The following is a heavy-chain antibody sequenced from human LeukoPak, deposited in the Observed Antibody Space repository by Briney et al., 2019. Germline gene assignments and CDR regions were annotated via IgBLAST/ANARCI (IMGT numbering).Heavy chain of an antibody. Sequence: GGSLRLSCAASGFTLSSYEMNWVRQAPGKGLEWVSYISSSGSTIYYGDSVKGRFIISRDNTKNSLYLQMNSLRAEDTAVYYCARDSIVSGEFDYWGQGTLVTVSS. CDR1: GFTLSSYE. CDR2: ISSSGSTI. J-gene: IGHJ4*02. CDR3: ARDSIVSGEFDY. V-gene: IGHV3-48*03. D-gene: IGHD1-26*01.